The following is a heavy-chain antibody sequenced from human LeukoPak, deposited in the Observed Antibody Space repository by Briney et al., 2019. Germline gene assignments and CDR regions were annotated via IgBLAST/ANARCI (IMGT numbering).Heavy chain of an antibody. J-gene: IGHJ4*02. CDR1: GGSFSGYY. CDR2: INHSGST. CDR3: ARGCDDSSGYYQYYFDY. V-gene: IGHV4-34*01. Sequence: PETLSLTCAVYGGSFSGYYWSWIRQPPGKGLEWIGEINHSGSTNYNPSLKSRVTISVDMSKNQFSLKLSSVTAADTAVYYCARGCDDSSGYYQYYFDYWGQGTLVTVSS. D-gene: IGHD3-22*01.